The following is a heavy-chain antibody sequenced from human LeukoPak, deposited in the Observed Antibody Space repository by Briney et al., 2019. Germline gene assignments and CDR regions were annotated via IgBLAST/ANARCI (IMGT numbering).Heavy chain of an antibody. Sequence: GGSLRLSCAASGFTLSHYAMHWVRQAPGKGLEWVAVISYDGSNKYYADSVKGRFTISRDNSKNTLCLQMNSLRAEDTAVYYCARQGIHLWFDFWGQGTLVTVSS. CDR3: ARQGIHLWFDF. CDR1: GFTLSHYA. CDR2: ISYDGSNK. V-gene: IGHV3-30-3*01. D-gene: IGHD5-18*01. J-gene: IGHJ4*02.